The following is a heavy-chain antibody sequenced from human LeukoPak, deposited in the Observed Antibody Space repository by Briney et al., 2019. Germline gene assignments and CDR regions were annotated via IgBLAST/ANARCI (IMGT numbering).Heavy chain of an antibody. CDR3: ARVRCSSTSCYGPLDY. V-gene: IGHV1-2*02. J-gene: IGHJ4*02. Sequence: ASVKLSCKASGYTFTGYYMHWVRQAPGQGLEWMGWINPNSGGTNYAQKFQGRVTMTRDTSISTAYMELSRLRSDDTAVYYCARVRCSSTSCYGPLDYWGQGTLVTVSS. CDR2: INPNSGGT. D-gene: IGHD2-2*01. CDR1: GYTFTGYY.